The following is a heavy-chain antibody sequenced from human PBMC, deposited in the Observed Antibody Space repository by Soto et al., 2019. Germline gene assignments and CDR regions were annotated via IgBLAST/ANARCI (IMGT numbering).Heavy chain of an antibody. Sequence: GGSLRLSCAASGFTFSSYAMNWVRQAPGKGLEWVSAISSGGGSPYYADSVKGRFTISRDNSKNTLYLQMNDLRAEDTAVYFCAKGDGRIVPRHFDYWGQGARVTVSS. V-gene: IGHV3-23*01. J-gene: IGHJ4*02. CDR2: ISSGGGSP. CDR3: AKGDGRIVPRHFDY. CDR1: GFTFSSYA. D-gene: IGHD6-6*01.